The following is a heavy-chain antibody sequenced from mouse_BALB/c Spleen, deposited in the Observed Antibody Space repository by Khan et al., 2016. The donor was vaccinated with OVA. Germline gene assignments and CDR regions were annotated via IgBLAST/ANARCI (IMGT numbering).Heavy chain of an antibody. CDR1: GFNIKDTY. J-gene: IGHJ3*01. D-gene: IGHD4-1*01. V-gene: IGHV14-3*02. Sequence: EVQLQQSGAELVKPGASVKLSCTASGFNIKDTYMHWVKQRPEQGLEWIGRIDPANGNTKSDPKFQGKATITADTSSNTAYLQLSSLTSEDTSFYYCSIDYWDEFTYWGQGTLVTVSA. CDR2: IDPANGNT. CDR3: SIDYWDEFTY.